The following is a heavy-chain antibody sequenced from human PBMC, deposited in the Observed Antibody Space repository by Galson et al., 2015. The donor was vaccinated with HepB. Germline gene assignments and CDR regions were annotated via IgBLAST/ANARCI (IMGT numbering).Heavy chain of an antibody. CDR2: ISYDGADK. J-gene: IGHJ6*02. D-gene: IGHD2-2*01. Sequence: SLRLSCAASGFTFSTYGMHWVRQAPGKGLEWVAIISYDGADKYYADSVKGRFTISRDNSENTLYLQMNSLRAEDTAVYYCVRVPPAMTPYYYYYHGMDVWG. CDR3: VRVPPAMTPYYYYYHGMDV. V-gene: IGHV3-30-3*01. CDR1: GFTFSTYG.